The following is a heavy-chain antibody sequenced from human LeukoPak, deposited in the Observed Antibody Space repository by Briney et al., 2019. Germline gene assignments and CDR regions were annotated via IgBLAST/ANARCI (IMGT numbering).Heavy chain of an antibody. D-gene: IGHD5-12*01. Sequence: GGSLRLSCAASGFTFSNYWMTWVRQAPGKGLEWVAHINQDGSEEHYMDSAKARFTISRDNVKNLLSLQMNSLRAEDTAVYYCVRDGGVSGYDLLDYWGQGTLVTVSS. CDR1: GFTFSNYW. CDR2: INQDGSEE. J-gene: IGHJ4*02. CDR3: VRDGGVSGYDLLDY. V-gene: IGHV3-7*01.